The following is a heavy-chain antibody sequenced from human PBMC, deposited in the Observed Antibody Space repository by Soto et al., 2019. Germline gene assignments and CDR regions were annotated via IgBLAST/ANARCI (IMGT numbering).Heavy chain of an antibody. V-gene: IGHV4-31*03. Sequence: QVQLQESGPGLVKPSQTLSLTCTVSGGSISSGGYYWSWIRQHPGKGLEWIGYIYYSGSTYYNPSLKSRVTISVDTSKNQFSLKLSSVTAADTAVYYCARGYQPDYYYYYGMDVWGQGTTVTVSS. CDR2: IYYSGST. CDR3: ARGYQPDYYYYYGMDV. D-gene: IGHD2-2*01. CDR1: GGSISSGGYY. J-gene: IGHJ6*02.